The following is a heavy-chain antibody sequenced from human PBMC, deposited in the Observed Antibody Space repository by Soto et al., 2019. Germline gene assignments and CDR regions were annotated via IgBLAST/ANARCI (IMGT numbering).Heavy chain of an antibody. CDR2: ISDGVST. CDR3: AGYCSSSICHEDHYFALEV. CDR1: GVPIYTYY. D-gene: IGHD2-2*01. J-gene: IGHJ3*01. Sequence: XGTLWLFFSVSGVPIYTYYWNWIRPSPGKGLEWIGYISDGVSTNYNPSLESRVTISLDTSKKQVSLKLSSVSAADTARYFCAGYCSSSICHEDHYFALEVWGQGTTVTVSS. V-gene: IGHV4-59*01.